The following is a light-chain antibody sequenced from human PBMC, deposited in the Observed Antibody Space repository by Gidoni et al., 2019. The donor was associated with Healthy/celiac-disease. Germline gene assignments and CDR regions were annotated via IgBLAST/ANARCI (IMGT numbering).Light chain of an antibody. V-gene: IGKV1-39*01. CDR3: QQSYSTPQT. Sequence: IQMTQSPSSLSASAGDRVTITCRASQSISSYLNWYQQKPGKAPKLLIYAASSLQSGVPSRFSGSGSGTDFTPTISSLQPEDFATYYCQQSYSTPQTFGQGTKVEIK. CDR2: AAS. CDR1: QSISSY. J-gene: IGKJ1*01.